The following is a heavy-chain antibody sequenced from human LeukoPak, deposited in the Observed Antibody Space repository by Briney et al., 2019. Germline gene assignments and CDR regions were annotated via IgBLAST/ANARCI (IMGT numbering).Heavy chain of an antibody. CDR1: GGTFSSYA. V-gene: IGHV1-69*05. Sequence: SVKVSCKASGGTFSSYAISWVRQAPGQGLEWVGRIIPTFGTANYAQKFQGRVTITTDESTSTAYMELSSLRSEDTAAYYCARDPLSSVGATIGQFQHWGQGTLVTVSS. J-gene: IGHJ1*01. CDR2: IIPTFGTA. CDR3: ARDPLSSVGATIGQFQH. D-gene: IGHD1-26*01.